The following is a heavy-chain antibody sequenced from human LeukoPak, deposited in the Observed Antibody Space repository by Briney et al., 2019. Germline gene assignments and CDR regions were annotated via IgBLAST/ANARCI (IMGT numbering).Heavy chain of an antibody. CDR3: AKDDSSGYYYWDY. CDR2: ISGSGGST. V-gene: IGHV3-23*01. D-gene: IGHD3-22*01. Sequence: GGSLRLSCAASGFTFSNYAMNWVRQAPGKGLEWVSAISGSGGSTYYADSVKGRFTISRDNSKNTLYLQMNSLRAEDTAVYYCAKDDSSGYYYWDYWGQGTLVTVSS. J-gene: IGHJ4*02. CDR1: GFTFSNYA.